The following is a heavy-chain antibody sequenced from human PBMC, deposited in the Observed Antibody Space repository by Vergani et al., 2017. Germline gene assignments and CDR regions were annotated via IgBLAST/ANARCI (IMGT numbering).Heavy chain of an antibody. J-gene: IGHJ4*02. D-gene: IGHD3-22*01. CDR3: ASLSLTMRDPDDY. Sequence: QVQLVESGGGVVQPGRSLRLSCAASGFTFSTYGMHWVRQAPGKGLEWVAVISYDGSNKYYVDSVKGRFIISRDNSKNTLYLQMNSLRAEDTAVYYCASLSLTMRDPDDYWGQGTLVTVSS. V-gene: IGHV3-30*03. CDR1: GFTFSTYG. CDR2: ISYDGSNK.